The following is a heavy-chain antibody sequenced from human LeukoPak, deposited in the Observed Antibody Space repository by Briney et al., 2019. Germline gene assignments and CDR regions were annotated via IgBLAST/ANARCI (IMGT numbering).Heavy chain of an antibody. Sequence: GGSLRLSCAASGFIFSGYSMNWVRQAPGKGLEWISYISSSSTSMYYAESVKGRFTISKDSPKNSLYLQKNSLRAEDTAVYHCVRGSGGYDPLAFDSWGQGTLVTVSS. CDR1: GFIFSGYS. J-gene: IGHJ4*02. V-gene: IGHV3-48*04. D-gene: IGHD5-12*01. CDR2: ISSSSTSM. CDR3: VRGSGGYDPLAFDS.